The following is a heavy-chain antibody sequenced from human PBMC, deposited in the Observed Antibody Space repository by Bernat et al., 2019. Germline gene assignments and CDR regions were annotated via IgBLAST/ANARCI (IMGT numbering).Heavy chain of an antibody. Sequence: QVQLVQSGAEVKKPGSSVKVSCKASGGTFSSYAISCVRQAPGQGLEWMGRIIPILGIANYAQKFQGRVTITADKSTSTAYMELSSLRSEDTSVYYCASRPNLVRGVPPEDDYWGQGTLVTVSS. CDR2: IIPILGIA. CDR1: GGTFSSYA. V-gene: IGHV1-69*04. J-gene: IGHJ4*02. D-gene: IGHD3-10*02. CDR3: ASRPNLVRGVPPEDDY.